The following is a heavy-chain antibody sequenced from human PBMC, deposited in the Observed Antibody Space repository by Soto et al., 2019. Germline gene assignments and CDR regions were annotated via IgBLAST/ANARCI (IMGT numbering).Heavy chain of an antibody. CDR2: IYYSGST. D-gene: IGHD6-6*01. CDR1: GGSISSAGYY. Sequence: PSETLSLTCTVSGGSISSAGYYWSWIRQHPGKGLEWIGYIYYSGSTYYNPSLKSRVTILVDTSKNQFSLNLSSVTAADTAVYYCARAHYSSSSGKNGFDPWGQGTVVTVSS. J-gene: IGHJ5*02. V-gene: IGHV4-31*03. CDR3: ARAHYSSSSGKNGFDP.